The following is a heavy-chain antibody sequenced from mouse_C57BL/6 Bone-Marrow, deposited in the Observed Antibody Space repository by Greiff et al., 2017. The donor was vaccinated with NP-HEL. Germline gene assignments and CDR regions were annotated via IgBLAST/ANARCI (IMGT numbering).Heavy chain of an antibody. Sequence: QVQLKESGPELVKPGASVKISCKASGYSFTSYYIHWVKQRPGQGLEWIGWIYPGSGNTKYNEKFKGKATLTADTSSSTAYMQLSSLTSEDSAVYYCAKGGYYGNPWFAYWGQGTLVTVSA. J-gene: IGHJ3*01. CDR3: AKGGYYGNPWFAY. V-gene: IGHV1-66*01. CDR1: GYSFTSYY. CDR2: IYPGSGNT. D-gene: IGHD2-1*01.